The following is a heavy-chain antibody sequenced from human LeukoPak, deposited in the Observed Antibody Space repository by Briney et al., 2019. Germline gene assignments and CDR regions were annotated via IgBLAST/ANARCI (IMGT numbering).Heavy chain of an antibody. CDR2: ISTSGTT. Sequence: PSETLSLTCTVSGGSISSYYWTWIRQPAGKGLEWIGRISTSGTTYYNPSLKSRLTMSVDTSKNQFSLKLSSVTAADTAVYYCARGTRYCSGDSCQNWFDPWGQGTLVTVSS. J-gene: IGHJ5*02. CDR1: GGSISSYY. D-gene: IGHD2-15*01. CDR3: ARGTRYCSGDSCQNWFDP. V-gene: IGHV4-4*07.